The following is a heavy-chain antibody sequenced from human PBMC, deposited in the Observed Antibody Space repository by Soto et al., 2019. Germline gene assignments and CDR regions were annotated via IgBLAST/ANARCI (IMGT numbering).Heavy chain of an antibody. V-gene: IGHV4-59*01. D-gene: IGHD1-26*01. Sequence: QVQLQESGPGLVKPSETLSLTCTVSGGSISSYYWSWIRQPPGKGLEWIGYIYYSGSTSYNPSLTSRVTISVDTSKNQFSLKLSSVTAADTAVYYCARDRWDNGPSAYDIWGQGTMVTVSS. CDR3: ARDRWDNGPSAYDI. J-gene: IGHJ3*02. CDR2: IYYSGST. CDR1: GGSISSYY.